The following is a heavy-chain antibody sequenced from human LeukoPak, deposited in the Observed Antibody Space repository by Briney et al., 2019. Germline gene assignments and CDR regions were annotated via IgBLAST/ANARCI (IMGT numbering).Heavy chain of an antibody. D-gene: IGHD4-17*01. Sequence: GGSLRLSCAASGFTFSSYSMNWVRQAPGKELEWVSSISSSSSYIYYADSVKGRFTISRDNAKNSLYLQMNSLRAEDTAVYYCARDSGHLYDYETYWGQGTLVTVSS. V-gene: IGHV3-21*01. CDR3: ARDSGHLYDYETY. CDR1: GFTFSSYS. J-gene: IGHJ4*02. CDR2: ISSSSSYI.